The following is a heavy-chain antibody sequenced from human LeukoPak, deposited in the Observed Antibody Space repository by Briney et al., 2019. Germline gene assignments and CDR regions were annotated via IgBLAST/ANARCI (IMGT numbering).Heavy chain of an antibody. D-gene: IGHD3-10*01. Sequence: ASVKVSCKASGYTFTGYYMHWVRQAPGQGLEWMGWINPNSGGTNYAQKFQGRVTMTRDTSISTAYMELSRLRSDDTAVYYCARVMVRGVPAFYFDYWGQGTLVIVSS. CDR1: GYTFTGYY. CDR3: ARVMVRGVPAFYFDY. J-gene: IGHJ4*02. V-gene: IGHV1-2*02. CDR2: INPNSGGT.